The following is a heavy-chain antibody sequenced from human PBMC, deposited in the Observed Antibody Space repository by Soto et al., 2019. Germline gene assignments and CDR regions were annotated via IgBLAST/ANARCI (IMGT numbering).Heavy chain of an antibody. CDR2: ISGGGGST. CDR1: GFTFSSYA. Sequence: GGSLRLSCAASGFTFSSYAMNWVRQAPGKGLEWVSGISGGGGSTYYADSVKGRFTISRDNSKNTLYMQMNSLRAEDTALYYCAKNSRLGELSLYAIDYWGQGTPVTVSS. V-gene: IGHV3-23*01. D-gene: IGHD3-16*02. J-gene: IGHJ4*02. CDR3: AKNSRLGELSLYAIDY.